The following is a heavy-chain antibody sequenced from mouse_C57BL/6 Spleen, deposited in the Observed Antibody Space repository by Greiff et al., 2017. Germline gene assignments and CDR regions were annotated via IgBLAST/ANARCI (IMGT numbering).Heavy chain of an antibody. CDR1: GYTFTSYW. V-gene: IGHV1-52*01. CDR2: IDPSDSET. Sequence: VKLQQPGAELVRPGSSVKLSCKASGYTFTSYWLHWVKQRPIQGLEWIGNIDPSDSETHYNQKFKDKATLTVDKSSSTAYMQLSSLTSEDSAVYYCAREGYDYDGGFAYWGQGTLVTVSA. D-gene: IGHD2-4*01. J-gene: IGHJ3*01. CDR3: AREGYDYDGGFAY.